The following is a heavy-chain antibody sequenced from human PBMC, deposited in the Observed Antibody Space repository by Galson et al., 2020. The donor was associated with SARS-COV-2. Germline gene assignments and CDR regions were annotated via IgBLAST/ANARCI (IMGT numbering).Heavy chain of an antibody. J-gene: IGHJ3*02. CDR1: GGSISRGGYS. V-gene: IGHV4-31*03. CDR3: ARDHDYGGNSGAFDI. D-gene: IGHD4-17*01. CDR2: FYYDGST. Sequence: ASETLSLTCTVSGGSISRGGYSWSWIRQQPGKGLEWIGYFYYDGSTSYNPSLRSRVTVSVDTSKTKFSLKLTSVTAADTAIYYCARDHDYGGNSGAFDIWGRGTMVTVSS.